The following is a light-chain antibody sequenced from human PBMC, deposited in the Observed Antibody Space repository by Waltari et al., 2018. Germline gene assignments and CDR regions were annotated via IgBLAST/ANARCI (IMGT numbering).Light chain of an antibody. J-gene: IGLJ2*01. Sequence: QAGLTQAPSVSKALGQTATITCTGNTNNVGKQGAAWLQQHQGHPPKLLCPRNNYRPSGISGRFSASRSGNTASLTISGLQPEDEADYYCSAWDSSLRAWLLGGGTKLTAL. CDR3: SAWDSSLRAWL. CDR1: TNNVGKQG. V-gene: IGLV10-54*04. CDR2: RNN.